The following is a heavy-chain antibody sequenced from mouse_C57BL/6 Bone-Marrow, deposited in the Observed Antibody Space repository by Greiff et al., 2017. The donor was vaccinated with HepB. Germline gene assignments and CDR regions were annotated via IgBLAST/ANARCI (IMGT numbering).Heavy chain of an antibody. CDR3: TDSSGYVGY. D-gene: IGHD3-2*02. CDR2: IDPENGDT. J-gene: IGHJ2*01. V-gene: IGHV14-4*01. Sequence: EVKVEESGAELVRPGASVKLSCTASGFNIKDDYMHWVKQRPEQGLEWIGWIDPENGDTEYASKFQGKATITADTSSNTAYLQLSSLTSEDTAVYYCTDSSGYVGYWGQGTTLTVSS. CDR1: GFNIKDDY.